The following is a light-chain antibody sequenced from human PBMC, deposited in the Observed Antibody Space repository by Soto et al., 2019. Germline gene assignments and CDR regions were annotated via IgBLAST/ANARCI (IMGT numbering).Light chain of an antibody. CDR1: QSISSW. CDR3: QQYNSYSRT. CDR2: DAS. J-gene: IGKJ1*01. Sequence: DIQMTQSPSTLSASVGDRVTITCRASQSISSWLAWYQQIPGKAPKLLIYDASSLESGVPSRFSGSGSGTEFTLTISSLQPDDFATYYCQQYNSYSRTFGQGTKVDIK. V-gene: IGKV1-5*01.